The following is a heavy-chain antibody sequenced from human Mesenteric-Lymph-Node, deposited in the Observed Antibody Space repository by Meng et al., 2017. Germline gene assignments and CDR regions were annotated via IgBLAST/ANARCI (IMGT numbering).Heavy chain of an antibody. V-gene: IGHV7-4-1*01. CDR3: ARGSGESETGRFDY. CDR1: GYTFTSYA. Sequence: QVQLVQSGAEVKKPGASVRVSCKASGYTFTSYAMNWVRQAPGQGLEWMGWINTNTGNPAYAQGFTGRFVFSLDTSVSTAYLQICSLKPEDTAVYYCARGSGESETGRFDYWGQGTLVTVSS. CDR2: INTNTGNP. J-gene: IGHJ4*02. D-gene: IGHD1-14*01.